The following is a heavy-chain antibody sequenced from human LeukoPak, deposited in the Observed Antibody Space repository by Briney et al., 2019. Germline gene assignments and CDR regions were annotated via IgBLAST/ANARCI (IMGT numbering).Heavy chain of an antibody. Sequence: SQTLSLTCTVSGRSISSGSHYWAWLRQPAGKGLEGIGRIYTSDSTNYNPSLKSRVTIAVDTSKNQFSPKLSSETAADTAVYWCARVIYNGFDPWGQGTVASVS. J-gene: IGHJ5*02. V-gene: IGHV4-61*02. D-gene: IGHD2/OR15-2a*01. CDR3: ARVIYNGFDP. CDR2: IYTSDST. CDR1: GRSISSGSHY.